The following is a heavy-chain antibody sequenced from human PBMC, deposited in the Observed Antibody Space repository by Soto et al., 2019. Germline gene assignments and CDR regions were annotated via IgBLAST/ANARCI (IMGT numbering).Heavy chain of an antibody. J-gene: IGHJ4*02. CDR3: AWLGVG. D-gene: IGHD3-10*01. CDR1: GDSISSVDYY. V-gene: IGHV4-30-4*01. Sequence: QVQLQESGPGLVKPSQTRSLTCTVSGDSISSVDYYWSWIRKPPGKGLEWIGYIYYSGSTYYNPSLKRRVTISVHTSKNQFSLKLSSVTAADTAVYYCAWLGVGWGQGTMVTVSS. CDR2: IYYSGST.